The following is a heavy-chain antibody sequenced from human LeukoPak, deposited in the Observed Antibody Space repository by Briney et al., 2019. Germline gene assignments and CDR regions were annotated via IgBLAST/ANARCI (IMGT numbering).Heavy chain of an antibody. D-gene: IGHD6-6*01. CDR3: ARDPSPSSPIYYYSYGMEV. V-gene: IGHV1-2*02. CDR2: INPNSGGT. CDR1: GYTFTGYY. J-gene: IGHJ6*02. Sequence: GASVKVSCKASGYTFTGYYMHWVRQAPGQGLEWMGWINPNSGGTNYAQKFQGRVTMTRDTSISTAYMELSRLRSDDTAVYYCARDPSPSSPIYYYSYGMEVWGQGTTVTVSS.